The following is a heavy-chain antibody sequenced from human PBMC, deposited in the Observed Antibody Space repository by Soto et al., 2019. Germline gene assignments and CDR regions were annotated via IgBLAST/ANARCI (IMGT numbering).Heavy chain of an antibody. CDR1: GFTFSSYW. J-gene: IGHJ3*02. D-gene: IGHD3-16*01. CDR2: INSDGSST. Sequence: EVQLVESGGGLVQPGGSLRLSCAASGFTFSSYWMHWVRQAPGKGLVWVSRINSDGSSTSYADSVKGRFTISRDNAKNTLYLQMNRLRAEDTAVYYCARGREGLTTIGGSDAFDIWGQGTMVTVSS. V-gene: IGHV3-74*01. CDR3: ARGREGLTTIGGSDAFDI.